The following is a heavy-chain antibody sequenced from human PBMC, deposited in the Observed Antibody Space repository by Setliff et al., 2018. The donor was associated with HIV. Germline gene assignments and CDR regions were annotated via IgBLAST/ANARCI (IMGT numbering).Heavy chain of an antibody. D-gene: IGHD6-19*01. J-gene: IGHJ5*02. CDR1: GGSISRSTHH. CDR3: ARPRRVRSRAWYWFDI. CDR2: LSSKGQA. Sequence: SETLSLTCTVSGGSISRSTHHWAWIRQPPGKGLEWIGALSSKGQAYYNPSLKSRVAISIDSSKNLFSLNLFSVTAADTAVYYCARPRRVRSRAWYWFDIWGQGTLVTVSS. V-gene: IGHV4-39*07.